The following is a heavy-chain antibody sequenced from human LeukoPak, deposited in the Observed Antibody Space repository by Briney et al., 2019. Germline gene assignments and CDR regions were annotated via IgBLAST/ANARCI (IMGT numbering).Heavy chain of an antibody. Sequence: PSETLSLTCTVSGGSVSSGSYYWSWIRQPPGKGLEWIGYIYYSGSTNYNPSLKSRVTVSVDTSKNQFSLKLSSVTAADTAVYYCASYSSSWYCFDYWGQGTLVTVSS. CDR3: ASYSSSWYCFDY. J-gene: IGHJ4*02. D-gene: IGHD6-13*01. V-gene: IGHV4-61*01. CDR1: GGSVSSGSYY. CDR2: IYYSGST.